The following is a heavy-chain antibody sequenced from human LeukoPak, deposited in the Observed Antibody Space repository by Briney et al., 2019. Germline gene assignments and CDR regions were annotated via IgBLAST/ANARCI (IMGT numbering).Heavy chain of an antibody. V-gene: IGHV3-23*01. Sequence: ETLSLTCSVSDDSITMYYWTWVRQAPGKGLEWVSAISGSGGSTYSADSVKGRFTISRDNSKNTLYLQMNSLRAEDTAVYYCAKGGEAKWFGELIKTQYHYYMDVWGKGTTVTVSS. D-gene: IGHD3-10*01. CDR1: DDSITMYY. CDR3: AKGGEAKWFGELIKTQYHYYMDV. J-gene: IGHJ6*03. CDR2: ISGSGGST.